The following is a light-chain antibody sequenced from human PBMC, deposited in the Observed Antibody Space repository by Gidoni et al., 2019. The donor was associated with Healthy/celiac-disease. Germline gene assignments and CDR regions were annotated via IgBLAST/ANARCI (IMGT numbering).Light chain of an antibody. CDR1: QTISTY. CDR2: AAS. J-gene: IGKJ1*01. Sequence: DIQMTQSPSSLSASVGDRVTITCRASQTISTYLNWYQQRPGEAPKLLVYAASSLQRGVPSRFSATESGTDFTLTINSLQPEDFATYYCQQSYSMPRTFGQGTKVEV. CDR3: QQSYSMPRT. V-gene: IGKV1-39*01.